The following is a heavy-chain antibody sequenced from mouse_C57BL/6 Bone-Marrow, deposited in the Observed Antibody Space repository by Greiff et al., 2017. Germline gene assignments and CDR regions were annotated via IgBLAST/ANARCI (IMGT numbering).Heavy chain of an antibody. V-gene: IGHV1-54*01. Sequence: QVQLQQSGAELVRPGTSVKVSCKASGYAFTNYLIEWVKQRPGQGLEWIGVINPGSGGTNYNEKFKGKATLTADKSSSTAYMQLSSLTSEDSAVYFCARTYGSSYRYFDVWGTGTTVTVSS. CDR1: GYAFTNYL. CDR2: INPGSGGT. J-gene: IGHJ1*03. CDR3: ARTYGSSYRYFDV. D-gene: IGHD1-1*01.